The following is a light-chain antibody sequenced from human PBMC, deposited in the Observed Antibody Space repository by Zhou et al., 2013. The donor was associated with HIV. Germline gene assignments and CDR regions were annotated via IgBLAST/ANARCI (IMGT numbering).Light chain of an antibody. CDR2: KAS. CDR1: QSISSW. Sequence: DIQMTQSPSTLSASVGDRVTITCRASQSISSWLAWYQQKPGKAPNLLIYKASTLDTGVPSRFSGSGSGAEFTLTISSLQPDDFATYYCQQYNSNSGTFGQGTKVEIK. CDR3: QQYNSNSGT. J-gene: IGKJ1*01. V-gene: IGKV1-5*03.